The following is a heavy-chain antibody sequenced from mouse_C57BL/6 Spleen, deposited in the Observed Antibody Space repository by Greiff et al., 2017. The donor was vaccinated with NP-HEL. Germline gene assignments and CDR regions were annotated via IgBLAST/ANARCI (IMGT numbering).Heavy chain of an antibody. CDR1: GYTFTSYW. CDR3: ARGYGSSYEAMDY. CDR2: IHPNSGST. D-gene: IGHD1-1*01. Sequence: QVQLQQSGAELVKPGASVKLSCKASGYTFTSYWMHWVKQRPGQGLEWIGMIHPNSGSTNYNEKFKSKATLTVDKSSSTAYMQLSSRTSEDSAVYYCARGYGSSYEAMDYWGQGTSVTVSS. V-gene: IGHV1-64*01. J-gene: IGHJ4*01.